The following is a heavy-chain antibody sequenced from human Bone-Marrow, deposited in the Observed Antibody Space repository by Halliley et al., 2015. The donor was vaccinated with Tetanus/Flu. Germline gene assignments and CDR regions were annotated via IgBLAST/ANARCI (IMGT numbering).Heavy chain of an antibody. CDR2: IDWDDKK. CDR1: GFSLTTGGMS. V-gene: IGHV2-70*20. J-gene: IGHJ2*01. Sequence: LVKPTQTLTLTCTFSGFSLTTGGMSVSWVRRPPGKALEWLALIDWDDKKYYRTSLKTRLTISKDTSKNQVVLKVTNMDPVDTGTYYCARIKDRGDSDWRFDLWGRGTLVSVSS. D-gene: IGHD2-21*02. CDR3: ARIKDRGDSDWRFDL.